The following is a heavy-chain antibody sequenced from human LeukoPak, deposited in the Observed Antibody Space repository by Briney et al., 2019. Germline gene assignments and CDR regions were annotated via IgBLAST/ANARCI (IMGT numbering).Heavy chain of an antibody. J-gene: IGHJ3*02. CDR2: IKQDGSEK. CDR3: ARRYFDWFLGAGGSLDI. CDR1: GFTFRSYW. V-gene: IGHV3-7*01. Sequence: GGSLRLSCAGSGFTFRSYWMHWVRQAPGKGLEWVANIKQDGSEKYYVDSVKGRFTISRDNTNDSVYLQMNSLRAEDTAVYYCARRYFDWFLGAGGSLDIWGQGTMVTVSS. D-gene: IGHD3-9*01.